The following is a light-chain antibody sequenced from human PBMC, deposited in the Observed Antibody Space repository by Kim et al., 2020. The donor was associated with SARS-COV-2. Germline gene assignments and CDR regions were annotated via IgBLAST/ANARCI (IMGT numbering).Light chain of an antibody. J-gene: IGKJ1*01. CDR1: QSVSSN. V-gene: IGKV3-15*01. CDR3: HQYDNWAWT. CDR2: GAS. Sequence: VSQGERASLSCRASQSVSSNLAWYQQKPGQAPRLLIYGASTRATGIPARFSGSGSGTDFILTISSLQSEDFAIYYCHQYDNWAWTFGQGTKVDIK.